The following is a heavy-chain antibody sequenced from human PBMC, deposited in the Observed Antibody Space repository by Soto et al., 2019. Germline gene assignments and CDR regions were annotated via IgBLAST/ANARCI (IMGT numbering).Heavy chain of an antibody. J-gene: IGHJ4*02. CDR2: IKSKTDGGTT. CDR3: TTGLVRIAVAGTQGY. V-gene: IGHV3-15*01. Sequence: GALRLSCAASGFTFSNAWMSWVRQAPGKGLEWVGRIKSKTDGGTTDYAAPVKGRFTISRDDSKNTLYLQMNSLKTEDTAVYYCTTGLVRIAVAGTQGYWGQGTLVTVSS. D-gene: IGHD6-19*01. CDR1: GFTFSNAW.